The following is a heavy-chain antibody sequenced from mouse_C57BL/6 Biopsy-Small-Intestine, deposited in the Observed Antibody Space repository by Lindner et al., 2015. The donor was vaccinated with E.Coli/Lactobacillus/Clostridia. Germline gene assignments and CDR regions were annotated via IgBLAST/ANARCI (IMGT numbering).Heavy chain of an antibody. CDR2: INPASGYA. J-gene: IGHJ2*01. Sequence: VQLQESGAMLAKPGASVKLSCRASGYTFTTFWVHWVKQRPGQGLEWVGYINPASGYADYNQKFKDKATLTADKSSTTAYVQLSSLTYEDSAVYYCARHSIYFGSSSFDYWGQGTTLTVSS. D-gene: IGHD1-1*01. CDR1: GYTFTTFW. V-gene: IGHV1-7*01. CDR3: ARHSIYFGSSSFDY.